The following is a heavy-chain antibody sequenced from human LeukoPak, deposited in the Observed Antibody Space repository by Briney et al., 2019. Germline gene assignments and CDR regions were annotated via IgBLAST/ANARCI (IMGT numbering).Heavy chain of an antibody. V-gene: IGHV4-39*07. J-gene: IGHJ4*02. D-gene: IGHD5-12*01. Sequence: PSETLSLTCTVSGGSISSSSYYWGWIRQPPGKGLEWIGSIYYSGSTYYNPSLKSRVTISVDTSKNQFSLKLSSVTAADTAVYYCARDSGYGIGEFDYWGQGTLVTVSS. CDR2: IYYSGST. CDR3: ARDSGYGIGEFDY. CDR1: GGSISSSSYY.